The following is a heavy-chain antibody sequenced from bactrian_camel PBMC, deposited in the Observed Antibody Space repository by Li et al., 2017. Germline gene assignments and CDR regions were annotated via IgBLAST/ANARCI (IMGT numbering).Heavy chain of an antibody. D-gene: IGHD6*01. J-gene: IGHJ4*01. CDR3: AANFPICQLHNNPAYRY. Sequence: QLVESGGGSVQAGGSLRLTCAASGYTYSNYCMGWFRQAPGKEREGVATISTDSGSTYYSESVKGRFTISRDNSKNTLFLHIDSLKPEDTAMYYCAANFPICQLHNNPAYRYWGQGTQVTVS. V-gene: IGHV3S28*01. CDR2: ISTDSGST. CDR1: GYTYSNYC.